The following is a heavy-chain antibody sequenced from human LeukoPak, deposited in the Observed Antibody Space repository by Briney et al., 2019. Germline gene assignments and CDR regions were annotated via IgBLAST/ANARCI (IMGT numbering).Heavy chain of an antibody. J-gene: IGHJ4*02. CDR1: GYSFTNDW. Sequence: GESLKISCTGCGYSFTNDWIAWVRQMPGKGLEWMGIVYPGDSDTRYSPSFQGQVTISADKSISTAFLQWSSLKASDTAMYYCARVGPYTHSWFPLGYGGQGTQVTVSS. D-gene: IGHD6-13*01. CDR3: ARVGPYTHSWFPLGY. CDR2: VYPGDSDT. V-gene: IGHV5-51*01.